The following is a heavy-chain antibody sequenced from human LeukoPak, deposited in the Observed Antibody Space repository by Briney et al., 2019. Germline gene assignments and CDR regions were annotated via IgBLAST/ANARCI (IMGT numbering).Heavy chain of an antibody. V-gene: IGHV1-69*13. Sequence: SVKVSCKASGGTFSSYAISWVRQAPGQGLEWMGGIIPIFGTANYAQKFQGRVTITADESTSTADMELNGLTSDDTALYYCARDKERGARPGRFHYWGQGTLVTVSS. CDR1: GGTFSSYA. J-gene: IGHJ4*02. D-gene: IGHD1-26*01. CDR3: ARDKERGARPGRFHY. CDR2: IIPIFGTA.